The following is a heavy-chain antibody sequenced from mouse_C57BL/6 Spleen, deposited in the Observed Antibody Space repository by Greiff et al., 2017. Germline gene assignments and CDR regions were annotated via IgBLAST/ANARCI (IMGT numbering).Heavy chain of an antibody. D-gene: IGHD1-1*01. CDR1: GFTFSDAW. V-gene: IGHV6-6*01. CDR2: IRNKANNHAT. Sequence: EVKVEESGGGLVQPGGSMKLSCAASGFTFSDAWMDWVRQSPEKGLEWVAEIRNKANNHATYYAESVKGRFTISRDDSKSSVYLQLSSLRAEDTGIYYCTRGDYYVFDYWGQGTTLTVSS. CDR3: TRGDYYVFDY. J-gene: IGHJ2*01.